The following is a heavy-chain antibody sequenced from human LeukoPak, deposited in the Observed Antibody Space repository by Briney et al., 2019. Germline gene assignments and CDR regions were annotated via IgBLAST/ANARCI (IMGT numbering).Heavy chain of an antibody. CDR3: ARDLSGITGYTYGRGIDY. Sequence: GGSLRLSCAASGFTFSSYWMSWVRQAPGKGLEWVANIKQDGSEKYYVDSVKGRFTISRDNAKTSLFLQMNSLRAEDTAVYYCARDLSGITGYTYGRGIDYWGQGTLVAVSS. CDR1: GFTFSSYW. J-gene: IGHJ4*02. D-gene: IGHD5-18*01. V-gene: IGHV3-7*01. CDR2: IKQDGSEK.